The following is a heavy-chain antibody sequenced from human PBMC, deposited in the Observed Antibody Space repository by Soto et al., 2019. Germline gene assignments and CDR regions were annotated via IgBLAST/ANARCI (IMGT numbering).Heavy chain of an antibody. D-gene: IGHD3-22*01. Sequence: TLACSVYGGSFSGYYWSWIRQPPEKGLEWIGEINHSGSTNYNPSLKSRVTISVDTSKNQFSLKLSSVTAADTAVYYCARESSSGYRDAFDIWGQGTMVTVSS. CDR1: GGSFSGYY. CDR3: ARESSSGYRDAFDI. V-gene: IGHV4-34*01. J-gene: IGHJ3*02. CDR2: INHSGST.